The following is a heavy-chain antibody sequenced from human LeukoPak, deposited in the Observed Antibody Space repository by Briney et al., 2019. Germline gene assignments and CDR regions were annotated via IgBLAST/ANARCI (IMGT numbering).Heavy chain of an antibody. J-gene: IGHJ4*02. CDR1: SGPLSGYY. D-gene: IGHD6-13*01. CDR2: INHSGTT. CDR3: ARGDRYSSSWPFDF. Sequence: KPSETLSLTCAVYSGPLSGYYWSWIRQPPGKGLEWIGEINHSGTTNYNPSLKSRVTISVDTSKNQFSLKLSSVTAADTAVYYCARGDRYSSSWPFDFWGQGTLVTVSS. V-gene: IGHV4-34*01.